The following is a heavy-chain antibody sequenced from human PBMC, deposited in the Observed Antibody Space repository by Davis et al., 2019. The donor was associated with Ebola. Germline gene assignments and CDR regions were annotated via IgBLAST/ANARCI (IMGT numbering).Heavy chain of an antibody. D-gene: IGHD6-19*01. V-gene: IGHV3-11*04. CDR2: ISSSSTTI. CDR1: GFTFSDYY. CDR3: ARQLVQWQLPTTRTGAFDI. J-gene: IGHJ3*02. Sequence: GESLKISCAASGFTFSDYYMSWIRQAPGKGLEWVSYISSSSTTIYYADSVKGRFTISRDNAKNSLYLQMNSLRDEDTAVYYCARQLVQWQLPTTRTGAFDIWGQGTMVTVSS.